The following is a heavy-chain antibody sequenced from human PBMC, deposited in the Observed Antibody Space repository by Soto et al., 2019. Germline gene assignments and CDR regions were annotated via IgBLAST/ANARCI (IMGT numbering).Heavy chain of an antibody. CDR1: GFTFSTHD. J-gene: IGHJ6*03. V-gene: IGHV3-48*01. Sequence: EVQLAESGGGLVQPGGSLRLSCAASGFTFSTHDMNWVRLAPGKGLEWISYISSSSGPTYYADSVKGRFTISRDNAKNSLYLQMTSLRAEDTAIYYCATEQGGYDSSFYYYYYIDVWGKGTTVTVSS. CDR2: ISSSSGPT. D-gene: IGHD5-12*01. CDR3: ATEQGGYDSSFYYYYYIDV.